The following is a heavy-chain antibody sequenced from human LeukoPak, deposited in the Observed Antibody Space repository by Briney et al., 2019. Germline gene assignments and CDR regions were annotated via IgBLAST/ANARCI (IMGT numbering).Heavy chain of an antibody. CDR3: ARGGGDDFDY. CDR1: GGSISSYF. J-gene: IGHJ4*02. D-gene: IGHD2-21*02. Sequence: KPSETLSLTCTVSGGSISSYFWSWIRQPAGKGLEWIGRIYTSGNTKYNPSLKSRVTMSVDTSKNQFSLKVSSVTAADMDVYYCARGGGDDFDYWGQGTLVTVSS. V-gene: IGHV4-4*07. CDR2: IYTSGNT.